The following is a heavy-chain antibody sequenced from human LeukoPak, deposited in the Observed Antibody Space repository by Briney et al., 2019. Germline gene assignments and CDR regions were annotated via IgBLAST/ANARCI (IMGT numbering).Heavy chain of an antibody. Sequence: PSETLSLTCTVSGGSISSYYWSWIRQPAGKGLEWIGRIYTSGSTNYNPSLKSRVTMSVDTSKNQFSLKLSSVTAADTAVYYCARDPPPTYYYDSSGYFDYWGQGTLVTVSS. J-gene: IGHJ4*02. CDR1: GGSISSYY. CDR2: IYTSGST. D-gene: IGHD3-22*01. CDR3: ARDPPPTYYYDSSGYFDY. V-gene: IGHV4-4*07.